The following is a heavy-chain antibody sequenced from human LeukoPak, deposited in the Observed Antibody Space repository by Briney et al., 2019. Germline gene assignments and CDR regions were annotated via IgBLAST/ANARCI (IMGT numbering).Heavy chain of an antibody. CDR2: IIPILDIA. CDR1: GGTFSSYA. V-gene: IGHV1-69*04. J-gene: IGHJ5*02. Sequence: ASVKVSCKASGGTFSSYAISWVRQAPGQGLEWMGRIIPILDIANYAQKFQGRVTITADKSTSTAYMELSSLRSEDTAVYYCARVGGDSSGWSWFDPWGQGTLVTVSS. D-gene: IGHD6-19*01. CDR3: ARVGGDSSGWSWFDP.